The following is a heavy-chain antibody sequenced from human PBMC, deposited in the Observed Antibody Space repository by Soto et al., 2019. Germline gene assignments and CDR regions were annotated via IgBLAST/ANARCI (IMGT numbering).Heavy chain of an antibody. D-gene: IGHD2-15*01. V-gene: IGHV1-8*01. CDR2: MSPNSGNT. J-gene: IGHJ6*02. Sequence: QVQLVQSGAEVKKPGASVKVSCKASGYTFTSYDINWVRQATGQGLEWMGWMSPNSGNTGYAQKFQGRVTMTRNTSISTAYMELSSLRSEDTAVYYCARLYCSGGSCYQDYYYYGMDVWGQGTTVTVSS. CDR3: ARLYCSGGSCYQDYYYYGMDV. CDR1: GYTFTSYD.